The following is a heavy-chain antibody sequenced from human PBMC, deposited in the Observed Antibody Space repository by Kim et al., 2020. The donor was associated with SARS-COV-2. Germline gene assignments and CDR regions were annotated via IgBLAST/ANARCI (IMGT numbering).Heavy chain of an antibody. V-gene: IGHV4-34*01. Sequence: SETLSLTCAVYGGSFSGYYWSWIRQPPGKGLEWIGEINHSGSTNYNPSLKSRVTISVDTSKNQFSLKLSSVTAADTAVYYCARVPTPRMRYFQHWGQGTLVTVSS. CDR2: INHSGST. CDR1: GGSFSGYY. J-gene: IGHJ1*01. CDR3: ARVPTPRMRYFQH.